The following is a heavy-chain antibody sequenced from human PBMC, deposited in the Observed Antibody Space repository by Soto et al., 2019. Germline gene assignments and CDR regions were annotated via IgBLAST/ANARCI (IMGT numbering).Heavy chain of an antibody. CDR3: ARVGRDIVTFHHYHYASDV. V-gene: IGHV3-30-3*01. Sequence: GGSLRLSCAASGFTFSRYTLHWVRQAPGKGLEWVAVIAYDATNKYYADSVKGRFTISRDNSKNTLYLQMDSLRVEDTAKYYCARVGRDIVTFHHYHYASDVWGQGTTVTVSS. J-gene: IGHJ6*01. D-gene: IGHD5-12*01. CDR1: GFTFSRYT. CDR2: IAYDATNK.